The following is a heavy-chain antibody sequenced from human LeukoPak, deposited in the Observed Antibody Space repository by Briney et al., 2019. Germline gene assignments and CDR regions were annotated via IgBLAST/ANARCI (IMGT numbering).Heavy chain of an antibody. D-gene: IGHD1-1*01. V-gene: IGHV3-7*01. J-gene: IGHJ5*02. CDR1: GFTFTDFF. CDR3: AKGQSGTTPYWFDP. Sequence: SGGSLRLSCVASGFTFTDFFMSWVRQAPGKGLEWVASIKHNGGEKYYVDSVKGRFTISRDNAKNSLYLEMSSLRVEDTAVYYCAKGQSGTTPYWFDPWGQGTLVTVSS. CDR2: IKHNGGEK.